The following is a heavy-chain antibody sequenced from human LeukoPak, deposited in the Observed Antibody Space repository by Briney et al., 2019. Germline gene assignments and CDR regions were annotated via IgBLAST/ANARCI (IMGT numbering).Heavy chain of an antibody. CDR3: ARDRDSSSWSLRDAFDI. CDR1: GFTFSSYS. V-gene: IGHV3-21*01. Sequence: GGSLRLSCAASGFTFSSYSMNWVRQAPGKGLEWVSSISSSSSYIYYADSVKGRFTISRDNAKNSLYLQMNSLRAEDTAVYYCARDRDSSSWSLRDAFDIWGQGTMVTVSS. CDR2: ISSSSSYI. D-gene: IGHD6-13*01. J-gene: IGHJ3*02.